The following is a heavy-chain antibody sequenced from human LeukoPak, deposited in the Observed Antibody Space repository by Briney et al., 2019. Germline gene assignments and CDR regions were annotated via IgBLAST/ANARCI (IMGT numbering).Heavy chain of an antibody. V-gene: IGHV4-30-4*08. J-gene: IGHJ4*02. CDR3: ARVHGGPFDY. CDR1: GGSISSSSYY. CDR2: IYYSGST. Sequence: SETLSLTCTVSGGSISSSSYYWGWIRQPPGKGLEWIGYIYYSGSTYYNPSLKSRVTISVDTSKNQFSLKLSSVTAADTAVYYCARVHGGPFDYWGQGTLVTVSS. D-gene: IGHD4-23*01.